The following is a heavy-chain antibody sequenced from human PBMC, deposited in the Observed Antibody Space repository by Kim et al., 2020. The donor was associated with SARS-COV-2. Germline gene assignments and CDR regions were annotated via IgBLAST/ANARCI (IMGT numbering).Heavy chain of an antibody. V-gene: IGHV3-23*01. CDR1: GFTFGTFA. J-gene: IGHJ6*02. D-gene: IGHD3-9*01. CDR2: ITTSGDKT. CDR3: AKDRILTGYGGASFFYGMDV. Sequence: GGSLRLSCAASGFTFGTFAMNWVRQAPGKGLEWASGITTSGDKTYYADSVKGRFTISRDNSKNTLYLQMNSLRAEDTAVYFCAKDRILTGYGGASFFYGMDVWGQGTTVTVSS.